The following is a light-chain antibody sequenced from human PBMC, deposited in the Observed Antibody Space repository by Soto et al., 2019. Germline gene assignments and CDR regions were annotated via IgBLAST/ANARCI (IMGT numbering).Light chain of an antibody. CDR1: QGISNY. Sequence: DIQMTQSPSSLSAFVGDRVTITCRASQGISNYLAWYQQKPGKVPKLLIYASSTLQSGVPSRFRGARSGTEFILTISSLQPEDVATYSCQKYNSAPPTFGPGTKVDIK. CDR2: ASS. CDR3: QKYNSAPPT. J-gene: IGKJ3*01. V-gene: IGKV1-27*01.